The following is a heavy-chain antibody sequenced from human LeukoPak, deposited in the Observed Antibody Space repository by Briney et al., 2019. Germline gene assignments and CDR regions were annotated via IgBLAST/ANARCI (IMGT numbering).Heavy chain of an antibody. CDR1: GGSFSGYY. Sequence: SETLSLTCAVYGGSFSGYYWSWIRQPPGKGLEWIGEINHSGSTNYNPSLKSRVTISVDTSKNQFSLKLSSVTAADTAVYYCARVYRNGMDVWGQGTTVTISS. CDR3: ARVYRNGMDV. J-gene: IGHJ6*02. CDR2: INHSGST. V-gene: IGHV4-34*01. D-gene: IGHD5-12*01.